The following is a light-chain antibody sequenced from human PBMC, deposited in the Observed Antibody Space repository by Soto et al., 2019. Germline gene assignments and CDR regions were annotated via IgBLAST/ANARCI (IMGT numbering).Light chain of an antibody. V-gene: IGKV3-11*01. CDR3: QQYNNWPS. J-gene: IGKJ5*01. CDR2: DAS. CDR1: QSVTNY. Sequence: EIFLTQSPDTLSLSPGERATLSCRASQSVTNYIAWYQQRPGQAPRLLIYDASNRAAGVPARFSGSGSETEFTLTIRSLQSEDFAVYFCQQYNNWPSFGQGTRLEIK.